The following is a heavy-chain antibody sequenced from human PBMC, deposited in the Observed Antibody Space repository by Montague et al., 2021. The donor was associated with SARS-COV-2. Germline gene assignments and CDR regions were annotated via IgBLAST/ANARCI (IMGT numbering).Heavy chain of an antibody. CDR2: IYDSGST. CDR1: GCSISSNNYY. CDR3: TRRGRKLLPVATTIGGFDI. V-gene: IGHV4-39*02. J-gene: IGHJ3*02. D-gene: IGHD5-12*01. Sequence: SETLSLTCTVSGCSISSNNYYWDWIRQPPGKWLEWIGSIYDSGSTYYNPSLKSRVTISVDPSKNHFSLKLNSVTAADTAVYYCTRRGRKLLPVATTIGGFDIWGQGTMVTVSS.